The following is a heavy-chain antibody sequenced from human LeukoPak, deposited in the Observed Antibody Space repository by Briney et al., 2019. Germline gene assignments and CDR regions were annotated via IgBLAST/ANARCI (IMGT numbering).Heavy chain of an antibody. Sequence: PGGSLRLSCAASGFTFSRYWMHWVRQAPGKGLVWVARINNDGSVTTYADSVKGRFTISRDNTKNTLYLQMNSLRAEDTSIYYXARDYDSSGYYEADAFDIWGQGXXVTVS. CDR1: GFTFSRYW. CDR2: INNDGSVT. J-gene: IGHJ3*02. D-gene: IGHD3-22*01. CDR3: ARDYDSSGYYEADAFDI. V-gene: IGHV3-74*01.